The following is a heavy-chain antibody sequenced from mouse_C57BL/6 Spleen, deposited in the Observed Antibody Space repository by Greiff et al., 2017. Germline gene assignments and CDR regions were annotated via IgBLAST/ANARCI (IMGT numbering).Heavy chain of an antibody. J-gene: IGHJ1*03. CDR3: ARKGGGCFDV. CDR2: INPYNGGT. CDR1: GYTFTDYY. V-gene: IGHV1-19*01. Sequence: EVQLQQSGPVLVKPGASVKMSCKASGYTFTDYYMNWVKQSHGKSLEWIGVINPYNGGTSYNQKFKGKATLTVDKSSSTAYMELNSLTSEDSAVYYCARKGGGCFDVWGTGTTVTVSA.